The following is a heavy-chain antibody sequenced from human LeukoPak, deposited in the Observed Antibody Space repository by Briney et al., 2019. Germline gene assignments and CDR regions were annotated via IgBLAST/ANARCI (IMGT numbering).Heavy chain of an antibody. Sequence: GGSLRLSCAASGFIFNDYAMHWVRQVPGKGLEWVSGISWNSDSMGYADSVKGRFTVSRDNAKNSLYLQMNSLRAEDTALYYCARATLSGYYAGSAYWGQGTLVTVSS. CDR3: ARATLSGYYAGSAY. V-gene: IGHV3-9*01. CDR2: ISWNSDSM. J-gene: IGHJ4*02. D-gene: IGHD5-12*01. CDR1: GFIFNDYA.